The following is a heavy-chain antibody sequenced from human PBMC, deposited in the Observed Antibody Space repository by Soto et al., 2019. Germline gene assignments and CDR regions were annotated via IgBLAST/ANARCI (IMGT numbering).Heavy chain of an antibody. J-gene: IGHJ3*02. CDR2: ISYDGDNE. D-gene: IGHD5-18*01. Sequence: GALRLSCAASGFTFSNYGMHWVCQAPGKGLEWVAVISYDGDNEYSADSVKGRFTVSRDNSKNTLYLQMNSLRAEDTAVYYCAKGGTVMAYALDIWGQGTMVTVSS. V-gene: IGHV3-30*18. CDR3: AKGGTVMAYALDI. CDR1: GFTFSNYG.